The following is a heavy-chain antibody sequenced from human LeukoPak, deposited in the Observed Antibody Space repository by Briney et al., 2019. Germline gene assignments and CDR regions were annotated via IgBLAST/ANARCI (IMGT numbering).Heavy chain of an antibody. CDR2: IYYSGST. CDR3: ARARAYYYDSSDFHAFDI. J-gene: IGHJ3*02. V-gene: IGHV4-31*03. D-gene: IGHD3-22*01. Sequence: SQTLSLTCTVSGGSISSGGYYWSWIRQHPGKGLEWIGYIYYSGSTYYNPSLKSRVTISVDTSKNQFSLKLSSVTAADTAVYYSARARAYYYDSSDFHAFDIWGQGTMVTISS. CDR1: GGSISSGGYY.